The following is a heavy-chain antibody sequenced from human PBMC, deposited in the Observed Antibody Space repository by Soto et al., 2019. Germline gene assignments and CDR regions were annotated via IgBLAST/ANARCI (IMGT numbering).Heavy chain of an antibody. CDR2: IYPGDSDT. D-gene: IGHD5-12*01. CDR3: ARRGDSGYEYCES. J-gene: IGHJ4*02. V-gene: IGHV5-51*01. Sequence: PVESLKISCKGSGCSFASSWIGWVRQMPGKGLEWMGIIYPGDSDTRYSPSFQGQVTISADKSIGTAYLQWSSLKASDTAMYYCARRGDSGYEYCESWGQGTQVNVSA. CDR1: GCSFASSW.